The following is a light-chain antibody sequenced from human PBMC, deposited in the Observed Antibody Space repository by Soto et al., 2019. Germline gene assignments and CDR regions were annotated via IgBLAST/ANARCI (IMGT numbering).Light chain of an antibody. J-gene: IGKJ1*01. CDR2: KVS. Sequence: DVVMTQSPLSLPVTLGQPASIACRSSQSLVSSDGNTYLNWFQQRPGQSPRRLIYKVSNRDSGVPDIFSGSGSGTDFTLKISRVEAEDVGLYYCLQPAHWPWTFGQGTRVEIK. CDR3: LQPAHWPWT. V-gene: IGKV2-30*01. CDR1: QSLVSSDGNTY.